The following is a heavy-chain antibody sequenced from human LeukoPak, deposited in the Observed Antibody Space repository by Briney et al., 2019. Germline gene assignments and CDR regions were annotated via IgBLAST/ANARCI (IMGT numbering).Heavy chain of an antibody. CDR2: IIPILGIA. D-gene: IGHD6-19*01. V-gene: IGHV1-69*02. CDR3: ARVIAVAEADP. J-gene: IGHJ5*02. CDR1: GGTFSSYT. Sequence: SVKVSCKASGGTFSSYTISWVRQAPGQGLEWMGRIIPILGIANYAQKLQGRVTMTTDTSTSTAYMELRSLRSDDTAVYYCARVIAVAEADPWGQGTLVTVSS.